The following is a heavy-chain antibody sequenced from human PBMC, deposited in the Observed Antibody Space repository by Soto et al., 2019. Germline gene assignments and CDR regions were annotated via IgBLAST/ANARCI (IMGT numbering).Heavy chain of an antibody. CDR1: GFSFSTYA. J-gene: IGHJ5*02. Sequence: EVQLLESGGGFVQPGGSLRLSCEASGFSFSTYALNWVRQAPGKGLEWVSGIGNNDYSTNYIESVRGRFTISRDNSKKTVYLQMNRLRAEDTAVYFCAGGTCGNGWDAWGQGSLVTVSS. V-gene: IGHV3-23*01. D-gene: IGHD6-19*01. CDR2: IGNNDYST. CDR3: AGGTCGNGWDA.